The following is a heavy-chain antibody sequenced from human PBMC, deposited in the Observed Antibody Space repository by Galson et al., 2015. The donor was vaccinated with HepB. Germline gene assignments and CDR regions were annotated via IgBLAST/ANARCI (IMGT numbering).Heavy chain of an antibody. CDR3: AKAWGAAADAFDI. CDR2: ISYDGSNK. D-gene: IGHD6-25*01. CDR1: GFTFSSYG. V-gene: IGHV3-30*18. Sequence: SLRLSCAASGFTFSSYGMHWVRQAPGKGLEWVAVISYDGSNKYYADSVKGRFTISRDNSKNTLYLQMNSLRAEDTAVYYCAKAWGAAADAFDIWGQGTMVTVSS. J-gene: IGHJ3*02.